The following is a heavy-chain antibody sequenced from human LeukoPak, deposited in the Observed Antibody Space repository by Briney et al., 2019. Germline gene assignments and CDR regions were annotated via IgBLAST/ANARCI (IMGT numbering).Heavy chain of an antibody. CDR2: IIPIFGTA. Sequence: SVKVSCKASGYTFTSYYMHWVRQAPGQGLEWMGGIIPIFGTANYGQKFQDRVTITTDESTSTVYMELNSLRSEDTAVYYCARVKGVWSAILDSFDIWGLGTMITVSS. J-gene: IGHJ3*02. CDR1: GYTFTSYY. CDR3: ARVKGVWSAILDSFDI. V-gene: IGHV1-69*05. D-gene: IGHD2-21*01.